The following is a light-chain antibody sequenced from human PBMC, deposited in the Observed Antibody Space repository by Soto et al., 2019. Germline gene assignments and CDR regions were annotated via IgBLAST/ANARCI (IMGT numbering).Light chain of an antibody. CDR2: TVS. CDR1: QSLLDTDDGNTY. J-gene: IGKJ4*01. CDR3: MQRIEFPHT. V-gene: IGKV2-40*01. Sequence: VLMTQAPLSLPVTPGEAASISCRSNQSLLDTDDGNTYLDWYLQKPGQSPQLLIYTVSSRASGVPDRFSGSGSGNDFTLKISRVEAADVGVYYCMQRIEFPHTFGGGTKVEIK.